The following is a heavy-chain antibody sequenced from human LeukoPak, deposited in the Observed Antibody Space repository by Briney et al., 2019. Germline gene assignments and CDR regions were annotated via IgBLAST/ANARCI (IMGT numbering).Heavy chain of an antibody. CDR2: IYSGGST. J-gene: IGHJ4*02. D-gene: IGHD2-15*01. CDR1: GFTFSSYS. CDR3: ARDLGSVPDY. Sequence: GGSLRLSCAASGFTFSSYSMNWVRQAPGKGLEWVSVIYSGGSTYYADSVKGRFTISRDNSKNTLYLQMNSLRAEDTAVYYCARDLGSVPDYWGQGTLVTVSS. V-gene: IGHV3-66*01.